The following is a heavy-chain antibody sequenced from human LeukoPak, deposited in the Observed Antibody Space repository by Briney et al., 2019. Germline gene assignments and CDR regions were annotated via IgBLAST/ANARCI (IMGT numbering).Heavy chain of an antibody. J-gene: IGHJ4*02. CDR3: AKDRGSSTSSLDY. Sequence: GGSLRLSCAASGFTFDDYAMHWARQAPGKGLEWVSGISWNSGSIGYADSVKGRFTISRDNAKNSLYLQMNSLRAEDTALYYCAKDRGSSTSSLDYWGQGTLVTVSS. CDR2: ISWNSGSI. CDR1: GFTFDDYA. V-gene: IGHV3-9*01. D-gene: IGHD2-2*01.